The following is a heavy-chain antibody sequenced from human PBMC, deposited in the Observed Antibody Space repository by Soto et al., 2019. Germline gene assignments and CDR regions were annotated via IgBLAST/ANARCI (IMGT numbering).Heavy chain of an antibody. CDR2: IYFSGTT. Sequence: KPSETLSLTCTVSGGSISTYYWTWIRQTPGKGLEWIGFIYFSGTTNYNPSLKSRVLISLDTSKSQFSLNLNSVTSADTAVYFCARRVAAAPMYAFDIWGQGTMVTVSS. CDR1: GGSISTYY. J-gene: IGHJ3*02. D-gene: IGHD3-10*02. CDR3: ARRVAAAPMYAFDI. V-gene: IGHV4-59*01.